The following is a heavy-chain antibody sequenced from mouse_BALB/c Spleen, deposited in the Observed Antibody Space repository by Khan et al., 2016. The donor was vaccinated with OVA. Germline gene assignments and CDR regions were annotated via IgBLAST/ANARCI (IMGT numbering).Heavy chain of an antibody. CDR1: GYTFTTAG. D-gene: IGHD1-1*01. J-gene: IGHJ2*01. CDR2: INTHSGMP. V-gene: IGHV9-4*02. CDR3: ARYGYCFDY. Sequence: QIQLVQSGPELKKPGETVRISCKASGYTFTTAGIQWVQEMPGKGLKWIGWINTHSGMPKYADDFKGRFAFSLETSASTAYLQITNLKNEDTATYCWARYGYCFDYWGQGTTLTVSS.